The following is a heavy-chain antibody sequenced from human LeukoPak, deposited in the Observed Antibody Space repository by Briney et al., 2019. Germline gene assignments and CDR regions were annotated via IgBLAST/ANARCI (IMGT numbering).Heavy chain of an antibody. Sequence: ASVKVSCKPSVYTFTDSYIHWVRQAPGVGLQWMGLISPNNGDTKYAEDFQDRVTMTRDTSINTAYMELTGLTPDDTVVYYCVRSPIGASAYWGRGTLVTVSS. J-gene: IGHJ4*02. CDR3: VRSPIGASAY. D-gene: IGHD3-10*01. V-gene: IGHV1-2*02. CDR1: VYTFTDSY. CDR2: ISPNNGDT.